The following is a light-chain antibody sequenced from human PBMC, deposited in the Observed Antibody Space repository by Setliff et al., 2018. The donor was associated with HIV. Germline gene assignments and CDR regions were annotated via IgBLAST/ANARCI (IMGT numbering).Light chain of an antibody. CDR3: SSFAGRLHV. CDR1: SSDVGSYNY. V-gene: IGLV2-11*01. Sequence: QSALTQPRSVSGSPGQSVTIPCTGTSSDVGSYNYVTWYQQHLGKVPKLMIYDVTRRPSGSPDRFSGSRSGNTASRTISGLQAEDDADYYCSSFAGRLHVFGTGTKVTVL. J-gene: IGLJ1*01. CDR2: DVT.